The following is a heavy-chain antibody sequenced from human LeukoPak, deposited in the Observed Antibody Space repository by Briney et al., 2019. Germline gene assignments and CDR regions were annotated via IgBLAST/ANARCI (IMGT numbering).Heavy chain of an antibody. V-gene: IGHV4-34*01. CDR2: INHSGST. Sequence: PSETLSLTCAVYGGSFSGYYWSWIRQPPGKGLEWIGEINHSGSTNYNPSLKSRVTISVDTSKNQFSLKLSSVTAADTAVYYCARRLPSRDDYSNPMVTFDYWGQGTLVTVSS. CDR1: GGSFSGYY. CDR3: ARRLPSRDDYSNPMVTFDY. D-gene: IGHD4-11*01. J-gene: IGHJ4*02.